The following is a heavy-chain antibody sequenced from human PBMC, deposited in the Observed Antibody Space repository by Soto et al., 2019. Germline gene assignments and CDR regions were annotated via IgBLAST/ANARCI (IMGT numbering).Heavy chain of an antibody. Sequence: QLQLQESGSGLVKPSQTLSLTCAVSGGSISSGGYSWSWIRQPPGKGLEWIGYIYHSGSTYYNPSLKSLVTISVDRSKNQFSLKLSSVTAADTAVYYCAGLAGETGIAAAGTDYWGQGTLVTVSS. CDR3: AGLAGETGIAAAGTDY. CDR2: IYHSGST. J-gene: IGHJ4*02. D-gene: IGHD6-13*01. V-gene: IGHV4-30-2*01. CDR1: GGSISSGGYS.